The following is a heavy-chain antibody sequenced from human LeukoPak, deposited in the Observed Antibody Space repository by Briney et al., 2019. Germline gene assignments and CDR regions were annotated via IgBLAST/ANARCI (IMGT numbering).Heavy chain of an antibody. V-gene: IGHV3-21*01. CDR2: ISSSIRYI. CDR3: ARDNYYHSSGPGVDY. Sequence: PGGSLRLACAASGFTFSSYSMNWVRQAAGKVLEWVASISSSIRYIYYADSVKGRFTISSDNAKNSLHLQMNSLRAEDTAVYYCARDNYYHSSGPGVDYWGQGTLVTVSS. J-gene: IGHJ4*02. CDR1: GFTFSSYS. D-gene: IGHD3-22*01.